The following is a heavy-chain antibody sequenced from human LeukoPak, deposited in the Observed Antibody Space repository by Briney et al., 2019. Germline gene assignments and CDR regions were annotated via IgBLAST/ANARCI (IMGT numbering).Heavy chain of an antibody. Sequence: SETLSLTCTVSGYSISSGYYWGWIRQPPGKGLEWIGSIYHSGSTYYNPSLKGRVTISVDTSKNQFSLKLSSVTAADTAVYYCARARDYYGSGSYYYYYYYMDVWGKGTTVTVSS. V-gene: IGHV4-38-2*02. CDR1: GYSISSGYY. D-gene: IGHD3-10*01. CDR2: IYHSGST. CDR3: ARARDYYGSGSYYYYYYYMDV. J-gene: IGHJ6*03.